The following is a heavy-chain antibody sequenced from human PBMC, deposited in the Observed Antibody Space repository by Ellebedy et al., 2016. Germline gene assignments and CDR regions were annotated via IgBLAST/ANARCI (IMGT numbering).Heavy chain of an antibody. V-gene: IGHV3-23*01. CDR1: GFTFSSYA. CDR3: AKGQEYQLPFYYYYYYMDV. J-gene: IGHJ6*03. CDR2: ISGSGGST. D-gene: IGHD2-2*01. Sequence: GESLKISXAASGFTFSSYAMSWVRQAPGKGLEWVSAISGSGGSTYYADSVKGRFTISRDNSKNTLYLQMNSLRAEDTAVYYCAKGQEYQLPFYYYYYYMDVWGKGTTVTVSS.